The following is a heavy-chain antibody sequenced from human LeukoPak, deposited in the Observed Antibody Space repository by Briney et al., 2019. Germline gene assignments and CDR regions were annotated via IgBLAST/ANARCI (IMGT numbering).Heavy chain of an antibody. J-gene: IGHJ4*02. D-gene: IGHD3-22*01. CDR3: AREGDDSSGYYLTLDY. CDR2: IIPIFGTA. Sequence: GASVKVSCKASGGTFISYVISWVRQAPGQGLEWMGGIIPIFGTANYAQKFQGRVTITADGSTSTVYMELSSLRSEDTAVYYCAREGDDSSGYYLTLDYGGQGTLVTVSS. CDR1: GGTFISYV. V-gene: IGHV1-69*13.